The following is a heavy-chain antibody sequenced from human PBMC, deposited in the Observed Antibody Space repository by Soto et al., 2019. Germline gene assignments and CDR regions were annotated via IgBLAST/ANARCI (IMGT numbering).Heavy chain of an antibody. Sequence: QVQLVQSGDEVKKPGSSVKVSCKASGGTFSRYAISWVRQAPGQGLEWMGGIIPIFGTANYAQKFQGRVTITADESTSTAYMELSSLRSEDTDVYYCAREIAVAGTDYYYGMDVWGQGTTVTVSS. V-gene: IGHV1-69*01. D-gene: IGHD6-19*01. J-gene: IGHJ6*02. CDR1: GGTFSRYA. CDR3: AREIAVAGTDYYYGMDV. CDR2: IIPIFGTA.